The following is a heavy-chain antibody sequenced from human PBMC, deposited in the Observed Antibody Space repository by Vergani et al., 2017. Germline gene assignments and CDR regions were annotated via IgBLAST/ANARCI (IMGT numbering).Heavy chain of an antibody. V-gene: IGHV4-59*11. CDR3: ARDPFNYDSSGPSTAFDI. J-gene: IGHJ3*02. CDR2: IYYSGST. D-gene: IGHD3-22*01. Sequence: QVQLQESGPGLVKPSETLSLTCTVSGGSISSHYWSWIRQPPGKGLEWIGYIYYSGSTNYNPSLKSLVTISVDTSKNQFSLKLSSVTAADTAVYYCARDPFNYDSSGPSTAFDIWGQGTMVTVSS. CDR1: GGSISSHY.